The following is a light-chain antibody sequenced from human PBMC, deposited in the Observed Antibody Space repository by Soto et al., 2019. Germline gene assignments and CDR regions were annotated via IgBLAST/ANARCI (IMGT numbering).Light chain of an antibody. CDR3: GAWDGSLTGGV. V-gene: IGLV1-51*02. J-gene: IGLJ2*01. CDR2: ENY. CDR1: SSNIGSNY. Sequence: QSVLTQPPSVSAAPGQKVTIPCSGSSSNIGSNYVSWYQQLPGTAPKLLIYENYERPSGIPDRFSGSKSGTSATLGITGLQTGDEADYYCGAWDGSLTGGVFGGGTKLTVL.